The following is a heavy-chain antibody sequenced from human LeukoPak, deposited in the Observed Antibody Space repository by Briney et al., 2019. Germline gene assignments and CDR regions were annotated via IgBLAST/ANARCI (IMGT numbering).Heavy chain of an antibody. CDR3: VRDRELNY. Sequence: ETLSLTCTVSGVSISIYYWSWVRQPPGKRLEWIGYIYNSGSTIYNPSLKSRATISADTSKNQFSLQLSSVTAADTAVYYCVRDRELNYWGQGTLVTVSS. CDR1: GVSISIYY. D-gene: IGHD1-7*01. J-gene: IGHJ4*02. V-gene: IGHV4-59*01. CDR2: IYNSGST.